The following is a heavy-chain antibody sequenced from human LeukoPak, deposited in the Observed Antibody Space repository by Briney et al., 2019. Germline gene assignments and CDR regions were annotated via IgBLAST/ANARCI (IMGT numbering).Heavy chain of an antibody. D-gene: IGHD4-17*01. CDR2: IIPIFGTA. CDR1: VGTFSSYA. Sequence: SVTVSCKASVGTFSSYAISWVRPAPGQGLEWMGGIIPIFGTANYAQKFQGRVTITADESTSTAYMELSSLRSEDTAVYYCARVAPIYGDYDDAFDIWGQGTMVTVSS. CDR3: ARVAPIYGDYDDAFDI. J-gene: IGHJ3*02. V-gene: IGHV1-69*13.